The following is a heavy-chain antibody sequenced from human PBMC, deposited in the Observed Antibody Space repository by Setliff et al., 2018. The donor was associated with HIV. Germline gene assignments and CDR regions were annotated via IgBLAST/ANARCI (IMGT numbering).Heavy chain of an antibody. CDR1: GYNFSPYR. CDR2: IDPGSGAA. CDR3: ARVRPAPGAALDY. J-gene: IGHJ4*02. V-gene: IGHV1-46*04. Sequence: WASVKVSCKTSGYNFSPYRIHWVRQAPGQGLEWIGIIDPGSGAATYAQKLQGRITMTRDTSTTTVYMHLNSLTSDDSAVYFCARVRPAPGAALDYWGQGTLVTVSS. D-gene: IGHD6-13*01.